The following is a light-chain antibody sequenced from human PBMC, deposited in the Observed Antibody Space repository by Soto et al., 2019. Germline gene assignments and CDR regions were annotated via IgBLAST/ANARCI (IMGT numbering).Light chain of an antibody. CDR2: DAS. CDR3: QQYNDWPPIT. CDR1: QSVSSN. Sequence: EIALTQSRGTLCVRPEEGATLSCLARQSVSSNLAWNQQKPGQAPRLLIYDASTRATVIPARFSGSGPGTEFTLTISSLQSEDFAVYYCQQYNDWPPITFGQGTRLEI. V-gene: IGKV3-15*01. J-gene: IGKJ5*01.